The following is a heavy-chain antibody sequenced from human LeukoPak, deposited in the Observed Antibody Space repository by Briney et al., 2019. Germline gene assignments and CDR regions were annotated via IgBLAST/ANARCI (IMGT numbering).Heavy chain of an antibody. V-gene: IGHV1-18*04. CDR3: ARDRRILTGPEY. CDR2: ISAYNGNT. J-gene: IGHJ4*02. CDR1: GYTFTSYD. Sequence: ASVKVYCKASGYTFTSYDISWVRQAPGQGLEWMGWISAYNGNTNYAQKLQGRVTMTTDTSTSTAYMELRSLRSDDTAVYYCARDRRILTGPEYWGQGTLVTASS. D-gene: IGHD3-9*01.